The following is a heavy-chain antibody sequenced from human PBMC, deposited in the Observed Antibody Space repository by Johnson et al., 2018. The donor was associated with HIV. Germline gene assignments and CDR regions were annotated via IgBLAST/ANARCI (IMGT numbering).Heavy chain of an antibody. D-gene: IGHD1-26*01. CDR1: GFTFSSYW. Sequence: VQLVESGGGSVQPGGSLRLSCAASGFTFSSYWMHWVRQAPGKGLVWVANINEDGREKHYVDSVRGRFTISRDNGKNSLSLQMNTLRADDTGVYFCARGREDSWGQGTMVTVSS. V-gene: IGHV3-7*01. J-gene: IGHJ3*01. CDR3: ARGREDS. CDR2: INEDGREK.